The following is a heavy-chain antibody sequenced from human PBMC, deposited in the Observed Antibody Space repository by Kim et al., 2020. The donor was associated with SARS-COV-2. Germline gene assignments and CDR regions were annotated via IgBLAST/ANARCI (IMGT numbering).Heavy chain of an antibody. CDR2: TKYDGSTK. J-gene: IGHJ4*02. CDR3: ARGGYSNFDF. D-gene: IGHD2-21*01. CDR1: GFAFNSHC. V-gene: IGHV3-7*01. Sequence: GGSLRLSCTASGFAFNSHCMSWVRQAPGKGLEWLANTKYDGSTKNYVESMKGRFTISRDNAKNALYLQMNSLRAEDTAVYYCARGGYSNFDFWGQGTLVT.